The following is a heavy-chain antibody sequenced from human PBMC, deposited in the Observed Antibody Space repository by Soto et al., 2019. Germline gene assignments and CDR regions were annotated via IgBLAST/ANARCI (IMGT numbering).Heavy chain of an antibody. CDR2: IYYSGST. Sequence: SETLSLTCTVSGGSISSYYWSWIRQPPGKGLEKIGYIYYSGSTNYNPSLKSLVTISVDTSKNQFSLKLSSVTAVDTAVYYCARSVRGVTSWFDPWGQGTLVTVSS. V-gene: IGHV4-59*12. CDR3: ARSVRGVTSWFDP. J-gene: IGHJ5*02. CDR1: GGSISSYY. D-gene: IGHD3-10*02.